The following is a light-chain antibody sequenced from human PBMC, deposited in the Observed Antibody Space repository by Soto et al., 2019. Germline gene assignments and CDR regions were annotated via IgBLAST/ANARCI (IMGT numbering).Light chain of an antibody. CDR3: HQATSDLRT. J-gene: IGKJ1*01. V-gene: IGKV3-15*01. CDR2: GAS. CDR1: QNVATN. Sequence: IVMTQSPVTLSMSPGDRATLSCRASQNVATNVAWYQQKPGQAPRLLIYGASIRATGVPARFSGSGSGTEFTLTIDSLQSEDFAVFYCHQATSDLRTFGRGTRVEV.